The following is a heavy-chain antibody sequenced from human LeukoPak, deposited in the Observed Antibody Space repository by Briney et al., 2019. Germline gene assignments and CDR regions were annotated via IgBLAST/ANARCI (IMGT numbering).Heavy chain of an antibody. Sequence: GGSLRLSCAAPGFSFSSNWMGWVRQAPGKGLEWVSYISSSSSTIYYADSVKGRFTISRDNAKNSLYLQMNSLRDEDTAVYYCARTPGRGYWGQGTLVTVSS. D-gene: IGHD3-10*01. V-gene: IGHV3-48*02. CDR2: ISSSSSTI. CDR1: GFSFSSNW. J-gene: IGHJ4*02. CDR3: ARTPGRGY.